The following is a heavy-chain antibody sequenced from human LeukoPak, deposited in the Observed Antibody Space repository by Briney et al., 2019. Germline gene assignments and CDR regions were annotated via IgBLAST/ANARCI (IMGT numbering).Heavy chain of an antibody. CDR1: GFTFSSYA. CDR2: ISYDGSNK. D-gene: IGHD6-6*01. Sequence: GGSLRLSCAASGFTFSSYAMHWVRQAPGKGLEWVAVISYDGSNKYYADSVKGRFTISRDNAKKSLFLQMNSLRAEDTALYYCARDPYYSSSSPYFDYWGQGVLVTVSS. V-gene: IGHV3-30-3*01. J-gene: IGHJ4*02. CDR3: ARDPYYSSSSPYFDY.